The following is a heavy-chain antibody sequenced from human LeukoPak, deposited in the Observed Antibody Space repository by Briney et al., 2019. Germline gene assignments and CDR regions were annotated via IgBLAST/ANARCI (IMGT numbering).Heavy chain of an antibody. CDR1: GFTFSSYA. CDR2: ISGSGGST. D-gene: IGHD1-26*01. CDR3: AKDRGRRELPLGLSDY. J-gene: IGHJ4*02. V-gene: IGHV3-23*01. Sequence: GGSLRLSCAASGFTFSSYAMSWVRQAPGKGLEWVSAISGSGGSTYYAASVKGRFTISRDNSKNTLYLQMNSLRAEDTAVYYCAKDRGRRELPLGLSDYWGQGTLVTVSS.